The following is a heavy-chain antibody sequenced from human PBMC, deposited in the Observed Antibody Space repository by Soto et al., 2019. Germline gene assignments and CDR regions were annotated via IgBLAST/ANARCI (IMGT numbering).Heavy chain of an antibody. CDR1: GFTFSGYA. D-gene: IGHD3-10*01. J-gene: IGHJ5*02. CDR2: ISGSGGST. CDR3: AQAGGSGSYYSLSWFDP. V-gene: IGHV3-23*01. Sequence: PGGSLRLSCAASGFTFSGYAMSWVRQAPGKGLEWVSAISGSGGSTYYADSVKGRFTISRDNSKNTLYLQMNSLRAEDTAVYYCAQAGGSGSYYSLSWFDPWGQGTLVTVSS.